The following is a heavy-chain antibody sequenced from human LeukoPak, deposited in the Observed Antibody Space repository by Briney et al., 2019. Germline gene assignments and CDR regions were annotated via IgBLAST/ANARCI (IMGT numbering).Heavy chain of an antibody. CDR3: AKDSSSWGHFDY. J-gene: IGHJ4*02. CDR1: GFTFGSYW. V-gene: IGHV3-23*01. D-gene: IGHD6-13*01. CDR2: ISGSGGST. Sequence: PGGSLRLSCAASGFTFGSYWMHWVRHAPGKGLEWVSAISGSGGSTYYADSVKGRFTISRDNSKNTLYLQMNSLRAEDTAVYYCAKDSSSWGHFDYWGQGTLVTVSS.